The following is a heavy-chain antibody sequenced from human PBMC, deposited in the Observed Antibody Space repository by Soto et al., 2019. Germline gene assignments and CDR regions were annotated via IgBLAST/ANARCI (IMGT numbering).Heavy chain of an antibody. CDR3: VKDHPALEY. V-gene: IGHV3-64D*06. CDR2: IRSDGDRI. Sequence: EVQLVESGGGLVQPGGSLRLTCSASGFTFSDYAMHWVRQAPGKGLKYVSVIRSDGDRIYYADSVKGRFTISRDNSKNTLFLQMNSLRPDDTAMYYCVKDHPALEYWGHGTLVTVSS. J-gene: IGHJ4*01. CDR1: GFTFSDYA.